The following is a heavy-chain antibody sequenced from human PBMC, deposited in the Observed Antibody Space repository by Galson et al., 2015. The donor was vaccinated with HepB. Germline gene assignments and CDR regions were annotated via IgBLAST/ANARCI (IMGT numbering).Heavy chain of an antibody. CDR1: GGSISSYS. J-gene: IGHJ3*02. D-gene: IGHD3-10*01. Sequence: ETLSLTCTVSGGSISSYSWNWFRQPPGKGLEWIGYIYYSGSTNYNPSLKSRVTISLDMSKKQFSLKLSSVTAADTAVYYCARDRRDHFGSGIDAFDIWGQGTMVAGSA. V-gene: IGHV4-59*01. CDR3: ARDRRDHFGSGIDAFDI. CDR2: IYYSGST.